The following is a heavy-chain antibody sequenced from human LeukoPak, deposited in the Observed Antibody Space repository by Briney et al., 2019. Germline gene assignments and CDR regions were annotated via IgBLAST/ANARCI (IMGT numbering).Heavy chain of an antibody. D-gene: IGHD5-12*01. CDR1: GYSFTSYW. J-gene: IGHJ3*02. CDR3: ARNPRGYSGYASDAFDI. CDR2: IYPGDSDT. Sequence: GESLKISCKGSGYSFTSYWIGWVRQMPGKGLEWMGIIYPGDSDTRYSPSFQGQVTISADKSISTAYLQWSSLKASDTAMYYCARNPRGYSGYASDAFDIWGQGTMVTVSS. V-gene: IGHV5-51*01.